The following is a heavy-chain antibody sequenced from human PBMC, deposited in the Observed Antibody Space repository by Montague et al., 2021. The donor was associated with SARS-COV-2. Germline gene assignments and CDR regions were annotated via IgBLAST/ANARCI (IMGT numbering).Heavy chain of an antibody. J-gene: IGHJ4*02. V-gene: IGHV6-1*01. CDR3: AREGTVPGLRGIYFDD. Sequence: CAISGDSVSSNSAAWNWIRQSPSGGLEWLGRTHYRSKWYTDYAPSVKTRITITPDTSNNQFSLHLNSVTPGDTAVYYCAREGTVPGLRGIYFDDWGQGTLVTVSS. CDR2: THYRSKWYT. D-gene: IGHD1-1*01. CDR1: GDSVSSNSAA.